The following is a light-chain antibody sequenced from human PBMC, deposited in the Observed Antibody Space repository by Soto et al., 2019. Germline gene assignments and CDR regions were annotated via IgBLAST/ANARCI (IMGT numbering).Light chain of an antibody. V-gene: IGKV1-39*01. CDR2: AAA. CDR1: QNIERY. CDR3: QQTYSTIHS. J-gene: IGKJ2*01. Sequence: DIQMTQSPSSLSASVGDTITISRRASQNIERYLNWYQHKQGKAPQLLMFAAANLESGVPSRFSGSGSGTDFTLTISSLQPEDFATYYCQQTYSTIHSFGQGTKVDIK.